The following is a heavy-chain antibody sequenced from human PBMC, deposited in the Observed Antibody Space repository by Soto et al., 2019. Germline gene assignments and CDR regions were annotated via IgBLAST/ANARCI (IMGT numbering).Heavy chain of an antibody. CDR1: GFTFSSYA. D-gene: IGHD3-22*01. CDR2: ISGSGGST. V-gene: IGHV3-23*01. CDR3: VKETGNYYDSSGYYFDY. J-gene: IGHJ4*02. Sequence: PGGSLRLSCAASGFTFSSYAMSWVRQAPGKGLEWVSAISGSGGSTYYADSVKGRFTISRDNSKNTLYLQMNSLRLEDTALYYCVKETGNYYDSSGYYFDYWGQGTLVTVSS.